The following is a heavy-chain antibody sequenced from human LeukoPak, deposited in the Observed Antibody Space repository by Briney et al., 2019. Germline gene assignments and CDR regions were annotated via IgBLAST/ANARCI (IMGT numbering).Heavy chain of an antibody. J-gene: IGHJ4*02. CDR1: GFTFSSYW. D-gene: IGHD1-14*01. CDR2: INPGGSSI. V-gene: IGHV3-74*01. Sequence: GGSLRLSCAASGFTFSSYWMPWVRQVPGKGLVWVARINPGGSSITYADSVKGRFTISRDNAKNTLYLQMDSLRAEDTGVYYCARSNQADDYWGQGTLVTVSS. CDR3: ARSNQADDY.